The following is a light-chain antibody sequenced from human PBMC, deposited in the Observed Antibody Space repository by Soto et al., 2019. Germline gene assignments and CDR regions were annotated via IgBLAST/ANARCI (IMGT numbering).Light chain of an antibody. CDR2: GAS. CDR3: QQYNNWLGT. J-gene: IGKJ1*01. V-gene: IGKV3-15*01. Sequence: EILMTQSPATLSVSPGERATLSCRASQSVSSNLAWYQQKPGQAPRLLIYGASTRATGIPARFSGSGSGTEFTLTISSLQSEDFAVYSCQQYNNWLGTFGQGTKVEIK. CDR1: QSVSSN.